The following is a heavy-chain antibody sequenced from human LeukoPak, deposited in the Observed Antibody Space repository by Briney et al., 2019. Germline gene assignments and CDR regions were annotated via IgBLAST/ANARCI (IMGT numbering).Heavy chain of an antibody. D-gene: IGHD5-24*01. V-gene: IGHV5-51*01. CDR2: IYPGDTDT. CDR3: ARSEMSTFFDF. J-gene: IGHJ5*01. CDR1: GYRFIGYW. Sequence: GESLKISCQGSGYRFIGYWIGWVRQVPGKGLEWLGIIYPGDTDTKYRPSLQGQVTISVDKSINTAYLQWSGLKASDTAIYYCARSEMSTFFDFWGQGTLVTVSS.